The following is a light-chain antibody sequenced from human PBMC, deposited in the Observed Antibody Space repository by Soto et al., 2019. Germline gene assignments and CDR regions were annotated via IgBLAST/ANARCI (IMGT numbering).Light chain of an antibody. CDR2: AAS. J-gene: IGKJ1*01. Sequence: DIQMTQSPSSLSASVGDRFTITCRASQSINSFLNWYQQKPGKAPKLLIYAASSFQSGVPSRFSGSRSGTDFTLTISSLQPEDFATYHCQQSYSSPPTFGQGTKVDIK. CDR3: QQSYSSPPT. V-gene: IGKV1-39*01. CDR1: QSINSF.